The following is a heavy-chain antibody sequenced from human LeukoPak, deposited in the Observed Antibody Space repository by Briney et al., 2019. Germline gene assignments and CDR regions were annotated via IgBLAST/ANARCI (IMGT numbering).Heavy chain of an antibody. Sequence: GRSLRLSCAASGFTFSSYGMHWVRQAPGKGLEWVSRINTDGSVTNYADSVEGRFTISRDNAKNMLYLQMNDLRAEDTAVYYCVTDRYSDSAFGDWGQGTLVTVSS. V-gene: IGHV3-74*01. CDR2: INTDGSVT. CDR3: VTDRYSDSAFGD. D-gene: IGHD1-26*01. CDR1: GFTFSSYG. J-gene: IGHJ4*02.